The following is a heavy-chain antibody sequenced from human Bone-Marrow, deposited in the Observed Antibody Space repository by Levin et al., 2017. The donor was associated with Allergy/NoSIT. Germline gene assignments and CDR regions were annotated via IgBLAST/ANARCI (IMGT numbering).Heavy chain of an antibody. CDR2: IFGTRYI. CDR3: VRDVGDIDDTSGYFDL. CDR1: GFTFSSSG. D-gene: IGHD3-22*01. V-gene: IGHV3-21*06. Sequence: GGSLRLSCVASGFTFSSSGMNWVRQAPGKGLEWVASIFGTRYIFYADSVKGRFTISRDNALNSLYLQMNSLRAKDTAVYYCVRDVGDIDDTSGYFDLWGQGTLVTVSS. J-gene: IGHJ4*02.